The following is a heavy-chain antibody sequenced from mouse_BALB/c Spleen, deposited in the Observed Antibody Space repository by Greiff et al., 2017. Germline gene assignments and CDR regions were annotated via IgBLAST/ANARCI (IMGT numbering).Heavy chain of an antibody. CDR2: INPSTGYT. V-gene: IGHV1-7*01. Sequence: VKLQQSGAELAKPGASVKMSCKASGYTFTSYWMHWVKQRPGQGLEWIGYINPSTGYTEYNQKFKDKATLTADKSSSTAYMQLSSLTSEDSAVYYCARWDTTVVEGDWFAYWGQGTLVTVSA. D-gene: IGHD1-1*01. J-gene: IGHJ3*01. CDR1: GYTFTSYW. CDR3: ARWDTTVVEGDWFAY.